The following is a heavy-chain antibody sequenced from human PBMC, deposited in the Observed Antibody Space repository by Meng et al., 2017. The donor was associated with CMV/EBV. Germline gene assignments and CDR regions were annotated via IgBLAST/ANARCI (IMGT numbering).Heavy chain of an antibody. CDR1: AGPISSGDYY. D-gene: IGHD3-3*01. Sequence: PLQDPGPGLVKPSCTLSLACTVPAGPISSGDYYWSWIRQPPGKGLEWIGYIYYSGSTYYNPSLKSRVTISVDTSKNQFSLKLSSVTAADTAVYYCARDNRRGGVDYWGQGTLVTVFS. J-gene: IGHJ4*02. V-gene: IGHV4-30-4*08. CDR2: IYYSGST. CDR3: ARDNRRGGVDY.